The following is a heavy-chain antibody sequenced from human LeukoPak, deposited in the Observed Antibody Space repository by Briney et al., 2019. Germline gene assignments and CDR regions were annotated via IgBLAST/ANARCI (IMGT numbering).Heavy chain of an antibody. D-gene: IGHD6-6*01. CDR2: TSAYNGNT. J-gene: IGHJ6*03. CDR3: SRGAKYSSSPYYYSMDV. Sequence: AAVTVSCKASGYTFTIYGISRVRQRPAQGHERVGWTSAYNGNTNYAQKLQGRVTITTYTSTTTAYMELSILRSEDTAVSYCSRGAKYSSSPYYYSMDVWGKGTTVTVSS. CDR1: GYTFTIYG. V-gene: IGHV1-18*01.